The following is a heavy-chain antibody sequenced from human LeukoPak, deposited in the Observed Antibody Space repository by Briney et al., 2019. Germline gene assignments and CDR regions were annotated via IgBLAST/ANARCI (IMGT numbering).Heavy chain of an antibody. D-gene: IGHD6-13*01. CDR1: GFTSSDYY. V-gene: IGHV3-11*01. CDR2: ISSSGSTI. CDR3: ARDLYSSSFYYYYGMDV. Sequence: GGSLRLSCAASGFTSSDYYMSWIRQAPGKGLEWVSYISSSGSTIYYADSVKGRFTISRDNAKNSLYLQMNSLRAEDTAVYYCARDLYSSSFYYYYGMDVWGQGTTVTVSS. J-gene: IGHJ6*02.